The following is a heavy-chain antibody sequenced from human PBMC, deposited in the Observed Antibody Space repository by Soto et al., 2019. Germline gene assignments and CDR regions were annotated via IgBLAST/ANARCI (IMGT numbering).Heavy chain of an antibody. Sequence: GASGKVSRNPSAYSFTSYGICWVRQAPGQALEWMGWIRAYNGNTNYAQKLQGRVTMTTDTSTSTSYRELRSLRSDDTAVYYCARDEYCSSTSCLYYYYYGMDAWGQGTTVTASS. CDR3: ARDEYCSSTSCLYYYYYGMDA. D-gene: IGHD2-2*01. CDR2: IRAYNGNT. CDR1: AYSFTSYG. V-gene: IGHV1-18*04. J-gene: IGHJ6*02.